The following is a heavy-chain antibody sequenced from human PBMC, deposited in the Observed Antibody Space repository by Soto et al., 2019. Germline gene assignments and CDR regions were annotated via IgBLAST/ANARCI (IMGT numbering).Heavy chain of an antibody. Sequence: EVQLLESGGNLVQPGGSLRLSCAASGFNFRSYAMSWVRQAPGKGLEWLSAISGSGSTTYFADSVKGRFNSSRDDSKNTLYLQMTDLRADDTGVYFCTKGLAAMAVAGTGAFDFWGQGNLVTVSS. CDR1: GFNFRSYA. V-gene: IGHV3-23*01. D-gene: IGHD6-19*01. CDR2: ISGSGSTT. J-gene: IGHJ4*02. CDR3: TKGLAAMAVAGTGAFDF.